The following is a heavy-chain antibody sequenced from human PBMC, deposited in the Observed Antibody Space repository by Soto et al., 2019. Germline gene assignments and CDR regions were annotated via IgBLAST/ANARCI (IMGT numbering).Heavy chain of an antibody. CDR2: IYYGGST. CDR3: ARSPDYYDSSGYLGSFDY. V-gene: IGHV4-59*01. Sequence: SETLSLTCTVSGGSISSYYWSWIRQPPGKGLEWIGYIYYGGSTNYNPSLKSRVTISVDTSKNQFSLKLSSVTAADTAVYYCARSPDYYDSSGYLGSFDYWGQGTLVTVSS. J-gene: IGHJ4*02. D-gene: IGHD3-22*01. CDR1: GGSISSYY.